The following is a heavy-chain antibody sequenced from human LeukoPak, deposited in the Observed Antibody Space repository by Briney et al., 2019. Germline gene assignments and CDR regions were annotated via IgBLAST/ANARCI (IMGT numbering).Heavy chain of an antibody. CDR1: GFTFSSYA. J-gene: IGHJ4*02. D-gene: IGHD6-13*01. CDR2: ISGSGGST. V-gene: IGHV3-23*01. Sequence: PGGSLRLSCAASGFTFSSYAMSWVRQAPGKGLEWVSAISGSGGSTYYADSVKGRFTISRDNSKNTLYLQMNSLRAEDTAVYYCAKGRGDTSSSIRGHFDYWGQGILVTVSS. CDR3: AKGRGDTSSSIRGHFDY.